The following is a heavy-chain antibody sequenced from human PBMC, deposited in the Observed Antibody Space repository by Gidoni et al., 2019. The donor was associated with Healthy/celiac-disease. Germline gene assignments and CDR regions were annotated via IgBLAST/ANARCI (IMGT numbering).Heavy chain of an antibody. CDR2: IKSKTDGGTT. V-gene: IGHV3-15*01. J-gene: IGHJ4*02. D-gene: IGHD1-26*01. CDR3: TTDPSGSYYLGLFQGH. CDR1: GFTFSNAW. Sequence: EVQLVESGGGLVKPGGSLRLSCAASGFTFSNAWMSWVRQAPGKGLEWVGRIKSKTDGGTTDYAAPVKGRFTISRDDSKNTLYLQMNSLKTEDTAVYYCTTDPSGSYYLGLFQGHWGQGTLVTVSS.